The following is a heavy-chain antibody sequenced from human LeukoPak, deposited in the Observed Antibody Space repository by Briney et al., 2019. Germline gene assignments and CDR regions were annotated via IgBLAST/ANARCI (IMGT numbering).Heavy chain of an antibody. J-gene: IGHJ4*02. Sequence: GGSLRLSCAASGFTFSSYEMNWVRQAPGKGLEWVSYISSSGSTIYYADSVKGRFTISRDNAKNSLYLQMNSLRAEDTAVYYCARVDGETGDPAYWGQGTLVTVSS. CDR1: GFTFSSYE. V-gene: IGHV3-48*03. CDR2: ISSSGSTI. CDR3: ARVDGETGDPAY. D-gene: IGHD7-27*01.